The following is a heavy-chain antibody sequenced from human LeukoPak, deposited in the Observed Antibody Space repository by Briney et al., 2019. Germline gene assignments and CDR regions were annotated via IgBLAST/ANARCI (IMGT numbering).Heavy chain of an antibody. CDR3: ARSTNRVDS. CDR2: MYNSGTT. D-gene: IGHD1-14*01. Sequence: SQTLSLPRAVSGAPLRGSITIGPYYWNSIRQPAGKGLEWIGRMYNSGTTINYNPSLKSRVTISVDTSKSQFSLNVTSVTAADTAVYYCARSTNRVDSWGQGTLVTVSS. J-gene: IGHJ4*02. CDR1: GAPLRGSITIGPYY. V-gene: IGHV4-61*02.